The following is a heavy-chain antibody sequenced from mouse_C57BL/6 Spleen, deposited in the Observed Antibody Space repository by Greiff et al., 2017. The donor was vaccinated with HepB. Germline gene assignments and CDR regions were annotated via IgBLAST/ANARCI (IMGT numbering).Heavy chain of an antibody. D-gene: IGHD2-5*01. CDR3: ARSSYYSNFWGFAY. CDR2: IYPGSGST. J-gene: IGHJ3*01. Sequence: QVQLQQPGAELVKPGASVKMSCKASGYTFTSYWITWVKQRPGQGLEWIGDIYPGSGSTNYNEKFKSKATLTVDTSSSTAYMQLSSLTSEDSAVYYCARSSYYSNFWGFAYWGQGTLVTVSA. CDR1: GYTFTSYW. V-gene: IGHV1-55*01.